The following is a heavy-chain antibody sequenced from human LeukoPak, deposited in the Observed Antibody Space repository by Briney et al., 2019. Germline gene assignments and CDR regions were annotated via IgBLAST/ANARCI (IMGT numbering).Heavy chain of an antibody. Sequence: ASVKVSCKASGYTFTGYYMHWVRQAPGQGLEWMGWINPNSGGTNYAQKFQGRVTMTRDTSISTAYMELSRLRSDDTAAYYCARPSSEYDYVWGSYRYTYYFDYWGQGTLVTVSS. D-gene: IGHD3-16*02. J-gene: IGHJ4*02. CDR1: GYTFTGYY. CDR2: INPNSGGT. CDR3: ARPSSEYDYVWGSYRYTYYFDY. V-gene: IGHV1-2*02.